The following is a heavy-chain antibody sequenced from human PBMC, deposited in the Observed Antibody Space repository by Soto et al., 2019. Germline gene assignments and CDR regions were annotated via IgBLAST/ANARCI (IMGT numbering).Heavy chain of an antibody. Sequence: ASVKVSCKAPGYTLTSYYMHWVRQAPGQGLEWMGIINPSGGSTSYAQKFQGRVTMTRDTSTSTVYMELSSLRSEDTAVYYCANALGLYYFDYWGQGTLVTVSS. J-gene: IGHJ4*02. V-gene: IGHV1-46*01. CDR2: INPSGGST. CDR3: ANALGLYYFDY. CDR1: GYTLTSYY. D-gene: IGHD3-16*01.